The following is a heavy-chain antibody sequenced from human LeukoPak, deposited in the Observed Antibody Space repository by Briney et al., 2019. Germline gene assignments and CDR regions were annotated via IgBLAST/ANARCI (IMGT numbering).Heavy chain of an antibody. CDR2: INPNSGGA. Sequence: ASVKVSCKASGYTLMDYYIHWVRQAPGQGLEWIGRINPNSGGANYAQKLYGRVTLTRDTSINTAYMELSRLTSDDTAMYYCTREGTHGDHTYWGQGTLVTVSS. J-gene: IGHJ4*02. CDR3: TREGTHGDHTY. D-gene: IGHD4-17*01. CDR1: GYTLMDYY. V-gene: IGHV1-2*06.